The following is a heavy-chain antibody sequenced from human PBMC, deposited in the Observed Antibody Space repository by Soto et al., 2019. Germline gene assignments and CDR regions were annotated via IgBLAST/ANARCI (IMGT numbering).Heavy chain of an antibody. CDR3: ARDRGIAVAGMGDYYYYMDV. D-gene: IGHD6-19*01. V-gene: IGHV3-66*01. CDR1: GFTVSSNY. CDR2: IYSGGST. J-gene: IGHJ6*03. Sequence: GGSLRLSCAASGFTVSSNYMSWVRQAPGKGLEWVSVIYSGGSTYYADSVKGRFTISRDNSKNTLYLQMNSLRAEDTAVYYCARDRGIAVAGMGDYYYYMDVWGKGTTVTVSS.